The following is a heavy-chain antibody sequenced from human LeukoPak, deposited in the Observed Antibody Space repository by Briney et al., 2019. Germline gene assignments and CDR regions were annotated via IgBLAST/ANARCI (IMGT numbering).Heavy chain of an antibody. D-gene: IGHD1-1*01. CDR2: IKQDGSEK. CDR3: AREKYNWNDDLNYFDY. V-gene: IGHV3-7*01. CDR1: GFTFSSYW. J-gene: IGHJ4*02. Sequence: PGGSLRLSCAASGFTFSSYWMSWVRQAPGKRLEWVANIKQDGSEKYYVDSVKGRFTISRDNAKNSLYLQMNSLRAEDTAVYYCAREKYNWNDDLNYFDYWGQGTLVTVSS.